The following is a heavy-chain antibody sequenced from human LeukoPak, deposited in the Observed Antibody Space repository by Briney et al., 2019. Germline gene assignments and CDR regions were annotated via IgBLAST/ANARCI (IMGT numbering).Heavy chain of an antibody. J-gene: IGHJ4*02. D-gene: IGHD3-22*01. Sequence: GGSLRLSCAASGFTFSNYWMSWVRQAPGKGLEWVANIKQDGSEKYYVDSVKGRFTMSRDNAKNSVYLQMNSLRAEDPAVYYCARRYYDTSAYYYGNYFDYWGKGTLVTVSS. CDR3: ARRYYDTSAYYYGNYFDY. CDR2: IKQDGSEK. V-gene: IGHV3-7*01. CDR1: GFTFSNYW.